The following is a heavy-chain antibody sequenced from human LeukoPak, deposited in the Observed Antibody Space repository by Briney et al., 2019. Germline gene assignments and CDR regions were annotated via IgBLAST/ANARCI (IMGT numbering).Heavy chain of an antibody. CDR2: ISWNSGSI. D-gene: IGHD6-13*01. Sequence: GGSLRLSCAASGSTFDDYAMHWVRQAPGKGLEWVSGISWNSGSIGYADSVKGRFTISRDNAKNSLYLQMSSLRAEDTALYYCAKDVVPVGIAAAGPFDYWGQGTLVTVSS. J-gene: IGHJ4*02. CDR3: AKDVVPVGIAAAGPFDY. CDR1: GSTFDDYA. V-gene: IGHV3-9*01.